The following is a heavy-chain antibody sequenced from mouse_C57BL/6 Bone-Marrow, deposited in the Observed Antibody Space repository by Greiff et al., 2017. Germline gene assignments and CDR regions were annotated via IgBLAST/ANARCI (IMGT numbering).Heavy chain of an antibody. Sequence: VQLQQPGAELVMPGASVKLSCKASGYTFTSYWMHWVKQRPGQCLEWIGEIDPSDSYTNYNQKFKGKSTLTVDKSSSTAYMQLSSLTSEDSAVYYCARDYGSSYEAWFAYWGQGTLVTVSA. CDR2: IDPSDSYT. D-gene: IGHD1-1*01. J-gene: IGHJ3*01. CDR1: GYTFTSYW. CDR3: ARDYGSSYEAWFAY. V-gene: IGHV1-69*01.